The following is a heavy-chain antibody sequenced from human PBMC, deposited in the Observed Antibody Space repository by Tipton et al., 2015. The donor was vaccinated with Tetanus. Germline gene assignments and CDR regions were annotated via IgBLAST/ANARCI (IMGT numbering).Heavy chain of an antibody. J-gene: IGHJ6*02. V-gene: IGHV4-59*06. CDR2: ISNSGST. D-gene: IGHD3-10*01. CDR1: GGSISNYY. CDR3: ARDRGVRGGYYYYHGMDV. Sequence: TLSLTCTVSGGSISNYYWSWIRQHPGEGLEWIGYISNSGSTYYNPSLKSRVTISVDTSQKQISLKVNSVTAADTAVYYCARDRGVRGGYYYYHGMDVWGQGTTVTVSS.